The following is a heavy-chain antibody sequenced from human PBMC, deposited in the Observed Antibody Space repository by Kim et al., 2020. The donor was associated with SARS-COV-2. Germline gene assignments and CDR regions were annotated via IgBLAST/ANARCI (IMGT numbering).Heavy chain of an antibody. CDR2: IYYSGST. V-gene: IGHV4-31*03. CDR3: ARVRTHRNIVVVPVTNCFDP. D-gene: IGHD2-2*01. Sequence: SETLSLTCTVSGGSISSGGYYWSWIRQHPGKGLEWIGYIYYSGSTYYNPSLKSRVTISVDTSKNQFSLKLSSVTAADTAVYYCARVRTHRNIVVVPVTNCFDPWSQGTLVTVSS. J-gene: IGHJ5*02. CDR1: GGSISSGGYY.